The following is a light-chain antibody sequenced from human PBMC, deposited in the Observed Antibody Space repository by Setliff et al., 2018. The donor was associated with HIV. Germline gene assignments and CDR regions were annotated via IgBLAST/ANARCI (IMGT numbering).Light chain of an antibody. CDR3: TSYAGSNTYV. CDR2: EVN. V-gene: IGLV2-8*01. Sequence: QSALTQPPSASGSPGQSVTISCTGTSGDVGGYDYVSWYQQHPGKAPKLMIYEVNKRPSGVPDRFSGSKSGYTASLTVSGLQAEDEADYFCTSYAGSNTYVFGTGTK. J-gene: IGLJ1*01. CDR1: SGDVGGYDY.